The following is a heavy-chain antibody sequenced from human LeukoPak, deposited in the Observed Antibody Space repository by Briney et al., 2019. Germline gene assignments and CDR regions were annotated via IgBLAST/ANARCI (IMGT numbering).Heavy chain of an antibody. CDR1: GGPLRCYH. D-gene: IGHD3-10*01. J-gene: IGHJ3*02. CDR2: INHNGSN. V-gene: IGHV4-34*01. Sequence: PSETLPLTCAVYGGPLRCYHWGWIPQPPGKGLEWIGEINHNGSNNYNPSLKSRVTRSVDTSKIQFSLKLSSVTAADTAVYYCASSGRRPNDAFDIWGQGTMVTVSS. CDR3: ASSGRRPNDAFDI.